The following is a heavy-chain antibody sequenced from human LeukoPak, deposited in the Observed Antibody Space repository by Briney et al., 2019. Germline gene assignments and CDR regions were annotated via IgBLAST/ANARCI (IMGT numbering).Heavy chain of an antibody. CDR2: MNPNSGNT. CDR3: ARGRRLGYCSSTSCYTSTGVDP. J-gene: IGHJ5*02. CDR1: GYTFTSYD. V-gene: IGHV1-8*03. Sequence: GPVKVSCKASGYTFTSYDINWVRQATGQGLEWMGWMNPNSGNTGYAQKFQGRVTITRNTSISTAYMELSSLRSEDTAVYYCARGRRLGYCSSTSCYTSTGVDPWGQGTLVTVSS. D-gene: IGHD2-2*02.